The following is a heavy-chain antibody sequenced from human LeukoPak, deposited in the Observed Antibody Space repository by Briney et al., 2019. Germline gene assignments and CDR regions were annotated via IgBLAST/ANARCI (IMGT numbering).Heavy chain of an antibody. V-gene: IGHV3-21*01. D-gene: IGHD3-22*01. Sequence: PGGSLRLSCGASGFTFSSYSMNWVRQAPGEGLEWVSSISSSSSYIYYADSVKGRFTISRDNTKNSLYLQMNSLRAEDTAVYYCARDVHDSSGYTVFDYWGQGTLVTVSS. CDR1: GFTFSSYS. J-gene: IGHJ4*02. CDR2: ISSSSSYI. CDR3: ARDVHDSSGYTVFDY.